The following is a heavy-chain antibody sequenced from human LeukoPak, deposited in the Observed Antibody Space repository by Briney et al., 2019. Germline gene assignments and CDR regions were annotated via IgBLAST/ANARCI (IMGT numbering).Heavy chain of an antibody. CDR3: ASEVGASGSAV. CDR1: GGSISSYY. Sequence: SETLSLTCTVSGGSISSYYWSWIRQPPGKGLEWIGYIYYSGSTNYNPSLKSRVTISVDTSKIQFSLKLSSVTAADTAVYYCASEVGASGSAVWGQGTLVTVSS. V-gene: IGHV4-59*01. CDR2: IYYSGST. D-gene: IGHD1-26*01. J-gene: IGHJ4*02.